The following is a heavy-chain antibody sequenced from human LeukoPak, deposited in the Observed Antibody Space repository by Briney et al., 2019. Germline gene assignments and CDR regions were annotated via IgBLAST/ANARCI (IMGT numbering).Heavy chain of an antibody. D-gene: IGHD2-15*01. Sequence: SSETLSLTCTVSGGSISSSSYYWGWIRQPPGKGLEWIGYIYYSGSTNYNPSLKSRVTISVDTSKNQFSLKLSSVTAADTAVYYCARVLRDGILSFDPWGQGTLVTVSS. CDR3: ARVLRDGILSFDP. V-gene: IGHV4-61*05. CDR2: IYYSGST. J-gene: IGHJ5*02. CDR1: GGSISSSSYY.